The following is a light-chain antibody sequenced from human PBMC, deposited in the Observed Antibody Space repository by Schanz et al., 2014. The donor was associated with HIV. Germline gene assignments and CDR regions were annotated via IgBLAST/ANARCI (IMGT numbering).Light chain of an antibody. J-gene: IGLJ2*01. CDR3: SSYAGSNNFGV. V-gene: IGLV2-8*01. Sequence: QSALTQPPSASGSPGLSVAISCTGASSDIGVSWYQQYPGNAPKLMIYDVSNRPSGVSNRFSGSKSGNTASLTISGLQAEDEADYYCSSYAGSNNFGVFGGGTKLTVL. CDR2: DVS. CDR1: SSDIG.